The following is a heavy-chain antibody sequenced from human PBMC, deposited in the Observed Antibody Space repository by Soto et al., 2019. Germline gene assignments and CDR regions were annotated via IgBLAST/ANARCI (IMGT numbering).Heavy chain of an antibody. J-gene: IGHJ6*02. CDR1: GFTFTTFG. CDR2: ISYDGSNK. V-gene: IGHV3-30*18. CDR3: AKDLTPLGYCGGGRCYIYGMDV. Sequence: QVHLVESGGGVVQPGKSLRLSCSASGFTFTTFGMHWVRQAPGKGLEWVGFISYDGSNKYHADSVKGRITISRDNSRNTVYLQMNSLRAEDTAVYYCAKDLTPLGYCGGGRCYIYGMDVWGQGTTVTVS. D-gene: IGHD2-15*01.